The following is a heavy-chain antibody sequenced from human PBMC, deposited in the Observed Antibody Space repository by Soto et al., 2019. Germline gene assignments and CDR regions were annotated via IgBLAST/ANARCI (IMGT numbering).Heavy chain of an antibody. CDR3: ARAYYYDSSALQGFFDY. V-gene: IGHV1-18*01. J-gene: IGHJ4*02. CDR1: GYTFTSHC. D-gene: IGHD3-22*01. CDR2: ISAYNGNT. Sequence: ASVEVSCKASGYTFTSHCISWVLQAPGQGLEWMGWISAYNGNTNYAQKLQGRVTMTTDTSTSTAYMELRSLRSDDTAVYYCARAYYYDSSALQGFFDYWGQGTLVTVSS.